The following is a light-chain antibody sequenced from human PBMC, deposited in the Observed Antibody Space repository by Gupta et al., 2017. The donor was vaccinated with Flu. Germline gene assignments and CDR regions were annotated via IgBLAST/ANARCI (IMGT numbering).Light chain of an antibody. CDR1: QSVRSE. CDR2: GAS. Sequence: EIVMTQSPATLSVSPGERATLSCRASQSVRSELAWYQQKPGQAPRLLIYGASTRATGIPARFSGSGSGTEFTLTISSLQSEDFAVYYCQQYNIWPRTFGQGTKVEIK. CDR3: QQYNIWPRT. V-gene: IGKV3-15*01. J-gene: IGKJ1*01.